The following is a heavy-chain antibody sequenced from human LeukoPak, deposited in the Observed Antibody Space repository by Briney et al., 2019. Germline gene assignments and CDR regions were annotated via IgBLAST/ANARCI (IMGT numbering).Heavy chain of an antibody. V-gene: IGHV5-51*01. D-gene: IGHD2-8*01. J-gene: IGHJ4*02. CDR2: IYPSDSDT. CDR3: ARLYGRYFDY. Sequence: PGESLKISCKGSGYTFTTSWIGWVRQMPGKGLEWMGIIYPSDSDTTYSPSFQGQATISADKSIGTAYLQWSSLRASDTAMYYCARLYGRYFDYWGQGTLVTVSS. CDR1: GYTFTTSW.